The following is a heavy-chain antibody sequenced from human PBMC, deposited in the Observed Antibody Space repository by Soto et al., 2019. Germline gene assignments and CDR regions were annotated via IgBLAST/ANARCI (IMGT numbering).Heavy chain of an antibody. Sequence: GESQRMWCGGSGYTFVNFCIALIVHLPGKGLEWMGIIYPGDHETRYSPSFHGKVTISADKSINTAYLQWSSLEASDSAFYYCARSPRSSPYFDYWGQAALVTVSS. V-gene: IGHV5-51*01. D-gene: IGHD6-13*01. CDR3: ARSPRSSPYFDY. CDR2: IYPGDHET. CDR1: GYTFVNFC. J-gene: IGHJ4*02.